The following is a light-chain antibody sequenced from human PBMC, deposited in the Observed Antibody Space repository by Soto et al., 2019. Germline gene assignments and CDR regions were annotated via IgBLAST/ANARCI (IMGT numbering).Light chain of an antibody. V-gene: IGLV2-14*01. CDR1: GSDVGGYNY. J-gene: IGLJ2*01. CDR3: SPYTSASTPLV. CDR2: DVS. Sequence: QLVLTQPASVSGSPGQSITISCTGTGSDVGGYNYVSWYQQHPGKAPKVMIYDVSNRPSGVSNRFSGSKSGNTASLTISGLQAEDEADYYCSPYTSASTPLVFGGGTKLTVL.